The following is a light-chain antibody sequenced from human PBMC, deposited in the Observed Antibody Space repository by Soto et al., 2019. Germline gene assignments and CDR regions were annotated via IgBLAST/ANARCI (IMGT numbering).Light chain of an antibody. Sequence: QSALTQPASVSGSPGQSITISCTGTSSDVGGYNYVSWYQQHPGKAPKLMIYEVSNRPSGISKRFSGSKSANTASLIISGLQAEDEADYYCSSYTTSKTLVFGGGTQLTVL. CDR2: EVS. V-gene: IGLV2-14*01. CDR3: SSYTTSKTLV. J-gene: IGLJ2*01. CDR1: SSDVGGYNY.